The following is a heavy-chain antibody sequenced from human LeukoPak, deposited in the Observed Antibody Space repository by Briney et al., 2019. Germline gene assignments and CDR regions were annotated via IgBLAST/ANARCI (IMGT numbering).Heavy chain of an antibody. CDR3: ARGGALNWGLDY. CDR2: INHSGST. V-gene: IGHV4-34*01. CDR1: GFTFSSYE. J-gene: IGHJ4*02. D-gene: IGHD7-27*01. Sequence: GSLRLSCAASGFTFSSYEMNWVRQAPGKGLEWIGEINHSGSTNYNPSLKSRVTISVDTSRNQFSLKLSSVTAADTAVYYCARGGALNWGLDYWGQGTLVTVSS.